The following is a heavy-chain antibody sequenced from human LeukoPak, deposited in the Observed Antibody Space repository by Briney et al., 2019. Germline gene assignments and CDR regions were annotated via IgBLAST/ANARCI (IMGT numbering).Heavy chain of an antibody. D-gene: IGHD6-13*01. V-gene: IGHV4-59*01. CDR3: ARNRDSSSWHYWFDP. J-gene: IGHJ5*02. CDR1: GGSISSYY. Sequence: PSETLSLTCTVSGGSISSYYWSWIRQPPGKGLEWIGYIYYSGSTNYNPSLKSRVTISVDTSKNQSSLKLSSVTAADTAVYYCARNRDSSSWHYWFDPWGQGTLVTVSS. CDR2: IYYSGST.